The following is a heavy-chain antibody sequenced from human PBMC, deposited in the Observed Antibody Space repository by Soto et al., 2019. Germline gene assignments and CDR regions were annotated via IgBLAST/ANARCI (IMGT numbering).Heavy chain of an antibody. V-gene: IGHV3-48*03. D-gene: IGHD3-16*01. CDR1: GFSFTNYE. J-gene: IGHJ4*02. Sequence: PWWSLRLSCAVSGFSFTNYEMNWVRQAPGKGLEWIAYIGLSGDTIYYADSVKGRFTISRDHAKNSLELQMNSLRADDTALYYCARESFSASPNFFDYWGRGTQVTVSS. CDR2: IGLSGDTI. CDR3: ARESFSASPNFFDY.